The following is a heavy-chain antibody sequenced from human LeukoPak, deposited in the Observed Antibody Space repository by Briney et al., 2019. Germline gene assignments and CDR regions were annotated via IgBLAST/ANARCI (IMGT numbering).Heavy chain of an antibody. J-gene: IGHJ4*02. CDR1: GFTFDDYT. V-gene: IGHV3-43*01. D-gene: IGHD4-17*01. CDR3: AKGTYDYGDRLDY. CDR2: ISWDGGST. Sequence: GGSLRLSCAASGFTFDDYTMHWVRQAPGKGLEWVSLISWDGGSTYYADSVKGRFTISRDNSKNSLYLQMNSLRTEDTALYYCAKGTYDYGDRLDYWGQGTLVTVSS.